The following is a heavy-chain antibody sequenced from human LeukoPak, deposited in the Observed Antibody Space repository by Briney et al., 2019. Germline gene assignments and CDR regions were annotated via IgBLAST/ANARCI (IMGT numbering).Heavy chain of an antibody. CDR2: IFTSGST. J-gene: IGHJ6*03. D-gene: IGHD3-22*01. V-gene: IGHV4-4*07. CDR1: GGSISSYY. Sequence: PSGTLSLTCTVSGGSISSYYWSWIRQPAGKGLEWIGRIFTSGSTNYNPSLKSRVTMSVDTSKNQFSLKLSSVTAADTAVYYCARESRLVVVNRSFYYYYYMDVWGKGTTVTISS. CDR3: ARESRLVVVNRSFYYYYYMDV.